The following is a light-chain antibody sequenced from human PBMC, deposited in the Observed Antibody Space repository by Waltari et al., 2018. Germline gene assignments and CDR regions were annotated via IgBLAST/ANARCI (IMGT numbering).Light chain of an antibody. CDR1: SSDSSGYEY. Sequence: SALTQPDSVSGSPGQSITISCSGISSDSSGYEYVSWYQQHPGKAPKVIIYDVNNRPSGVSNRFSGSKSGSSASLTISGLQAEDEADYYCSSFTSSTTGIFGGGTKVTVL. V-gene: IGLV2-14*03. J-gene: IGLJ2*01. CDR3: SSFTSSTTGI. CDR2: DVN.